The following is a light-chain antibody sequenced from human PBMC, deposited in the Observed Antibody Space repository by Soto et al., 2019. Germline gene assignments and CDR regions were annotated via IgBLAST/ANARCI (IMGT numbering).Light chain of an antibody. CDR2: DVS. Sequence: QSALTQPASVSGSPGQSITMSCTGTSSHVGGYNYVSWYQQHPGKAPKLMIYDVSNRPSGVSNRFSGSKSGNTASLTISGLQAEDEADYYCSSYTSSSTLYVFGTGTKVTVL. V-gene: IGLV2-14*01. CDR3: SSYTSSSTLYV. CDR1: SSHVGGYNY. J-gene: IGLJ1*01.